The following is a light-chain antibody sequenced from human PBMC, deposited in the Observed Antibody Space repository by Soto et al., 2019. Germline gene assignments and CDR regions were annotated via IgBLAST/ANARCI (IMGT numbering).Light chain of an antibody. V-gene: IGKV1-12*01. CDR1: QGISSW. CDR3: QQANSFPIT. Sequence: QMTQSPSSVSASVGDTVTLSWRASQGISSWLAWYQQEPGKAPNLLIYAASSFQSGGPSRCSGSGSGTDFTLTISSLQPEDFATYYCQQANSFPITFGQGTRLEIK. J-gene: IGKJ5*01. CDR2: AAS.